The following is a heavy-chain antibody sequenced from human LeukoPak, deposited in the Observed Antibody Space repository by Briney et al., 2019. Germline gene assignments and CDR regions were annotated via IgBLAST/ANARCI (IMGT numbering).Heavy chain of an antibody. D-gene: IGHD2/OR15-2a*01. V-gene: IGHV3-15*01. CDR3: TTEGYSTTWHYFDY. CDR1: GFTFNTAW. Sequence: KSGGSLRLSCAASGFTFNTAWMSWVRQAPGKGLEWVGRIKSKGDGETTEYAAPVKGRFTISRDDSKNTLYLQINSLETEDTAVYYCTTEGYSTTWHYFDYWGQGTLVTVSS. J-gene: IGHJ4*02. CDR2: IKSKGDGETT.